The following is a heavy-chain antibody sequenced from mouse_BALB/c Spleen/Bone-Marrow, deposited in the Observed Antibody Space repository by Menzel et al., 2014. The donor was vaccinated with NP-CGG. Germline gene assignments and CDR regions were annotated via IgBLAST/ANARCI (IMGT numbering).Heavy chain of an antibody. Sequence: QVQLQQSGAELVRPGTSVKMSCKAAGYTFTNYWIGWVKPRPGHGLEWIGDIYPGGGYTNYNEKFKGKATLTADTSSSTAYMQLSSLTSEDSAVYYCAIHGEAMDYWGQGTSVTVSS. J-gene: IGHJ4*01. CDR3: AIHGEAMDY. CDR1: GYTFTNYW. V-gene: IGHV1-63*02. CDR2: IYPGGGYT.